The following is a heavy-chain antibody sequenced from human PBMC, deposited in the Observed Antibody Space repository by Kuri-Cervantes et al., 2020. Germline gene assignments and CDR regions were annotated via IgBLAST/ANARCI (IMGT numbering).Heavy chain of an antibody. CDR2: ISAYNGDT. V-gene: IGHV1-18*01. CDR3: ARGQRGYSYDLDY. CDR1: GGTFSSYG. Sequence: ASVKVSCKTSGGTFSSYGISWVRQAPGQGLEWMGWISAYNGDTNYAQKLQGRVTMTTDTAISVAYMELSSLRSEDTAVYYCARGQRGYSYDLDYWGQGTLVTVSS. D-gene: IGHD5-18*01. J-gene: IGHJ4*02.